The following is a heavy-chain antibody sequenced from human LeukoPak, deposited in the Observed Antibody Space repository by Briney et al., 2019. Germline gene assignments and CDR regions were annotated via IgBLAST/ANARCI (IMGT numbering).Heavy chain of an antibody. J-gene: IGHJ6*02. Sequence: GGSLRLSCAASGFSFSDYDMYWVRQATGKGLERVSLIGTAGDTYYAGTVKGRFTISRENAKNSLYLQMNSLTSGDTAVYYCARASKEYQYYGMDVWGQGTTVTVAS. V-gene: IGHV3-13*01. D-gene: IGHD2-2*01. CDR1: GFSFSDYD. CDR3: ARASKEYQYYGMDV. CDR2: IGTAGDT.